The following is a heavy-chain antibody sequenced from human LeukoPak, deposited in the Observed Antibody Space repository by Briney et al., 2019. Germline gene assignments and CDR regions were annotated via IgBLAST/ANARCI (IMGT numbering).Heavy chain of an antibody. CDR2: IYWDDDK. D-gene: IGHD2-15*01. V-gene: IGHV2-5*02. J-gene: IGHJ4*02. CDR1: GFSLSTSGVG. CDR3: AHRGPGGWSNHFDY. Sequence: SGPALVNPTQTLTLTCTFSGFSLSTSGVGVGWIRQPPGKALEWLALIYWDDDKRYSPSLKSRLTITKDTSKNQVVLTMTNMDPVDTATYYCAHRGPGGWSNHFDYWGQGTLVTVSS.